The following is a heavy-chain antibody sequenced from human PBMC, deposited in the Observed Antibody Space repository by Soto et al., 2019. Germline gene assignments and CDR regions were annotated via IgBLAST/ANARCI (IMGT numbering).Heavy chain of an antibody. CDR1: GFSLSTSGVG. V-gene: IGHV2-5*02. Sequence: QITLKESGPMLVKPTQTLTLTCTFSGFSLSTSGVGVGWIRQPPGKALEWLALIYWDDDKRYSPSLKSRLTITKDTSKNQVVLTMTNMDPVDTATYYCAHVDTAMVMAGYFDLWGRGTLVTVSS. CDR3: AHVDTAMVMAGYFDL. J-gene: IGHJ2*01. D-gene: IGHD5-18*01. CDR2: IYWDDDK.